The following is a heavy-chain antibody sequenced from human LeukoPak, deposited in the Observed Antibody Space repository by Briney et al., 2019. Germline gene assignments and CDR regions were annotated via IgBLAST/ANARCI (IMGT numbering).Heavy chain of an antibody. J-gene: IGHJ4*02. Sequence: GGSLRLSCAASGFTFSNAWMGWVRQAPGKGLEWVGLIKSKTDGGTTAYGAFVKGRFIISRDDSENTLYLQMNSLNTEDTAMYYCRTEVQWGLPPDDSWGQGTLVTVSS. CDR2: IKSKTDGGTT. V-gene: IGHV3-15*01. CDR1: GFTFSNAW. CDR3: RTEVQWGLPPDDS. D-gene: IGHD1-26*01.